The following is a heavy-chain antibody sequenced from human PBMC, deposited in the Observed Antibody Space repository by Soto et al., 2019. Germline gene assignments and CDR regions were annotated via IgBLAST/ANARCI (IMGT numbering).Heavy chain of an antibody. V-gene: IGHV5-51*01. J-gene: IGHJ4*02. CDR2: IYPGDSET. D-gene: IGHD4-17*01. Sequence: PGESLKISCKGSGYSFTTYWIGGVRQMPGKGLECMGIIYPGDSETRYSPSFQGQVTISADKSINTAYVQWSSLKASDSAMYYCARTYYSDYDYFFDNWGQGTLVTVSS. CDR3: ARTYYSDYDYFFDN. CDR1: GYSFTTYW.